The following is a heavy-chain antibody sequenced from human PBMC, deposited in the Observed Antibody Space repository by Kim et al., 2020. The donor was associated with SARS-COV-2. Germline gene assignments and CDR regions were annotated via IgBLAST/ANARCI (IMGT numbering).Heavy chain of an antibody. CDR1: GFTFSSYA. D-gene: IGHD5-18*01. Sequence: GGSLRLSCAASGFTFSSYAMSWVRQAPGKGLEWVSAISGSGGSTYYADSVKGRFTISRDNSKNTLYLRMNSLRAEDTAVSYCAKDRPAMVNAFDIWGQGTMVTVSS. CDR2: ISGSGGST. CDR3: AKDRPAMVNAFDI. V-gene: IGHV3-23*01. J-gene: IGHJ3*02.